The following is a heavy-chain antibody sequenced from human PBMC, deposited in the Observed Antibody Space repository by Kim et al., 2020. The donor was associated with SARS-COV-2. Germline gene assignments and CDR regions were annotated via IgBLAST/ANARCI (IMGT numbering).Heavy chain of an antibody. D-gene: IGHD5-12*01. CDR1: GGSISSYF. J-gene: IGHJ6*02. V-gene: IGHV4-59*01. CDR2: IYYSGRT. CDR3: ARTNLRWLHLTGFYYYGMDV. Sequence: SETLSLTCTVSGGSISSYFWSWIRQPPGKGLEWIGYIYYSGRTNYNPSPKSRVTISVDTSKNQFSLKLSSVTAADTAVFYCARTNLRWLHLTGFYYYGMDVWGQGTTVTVSS.